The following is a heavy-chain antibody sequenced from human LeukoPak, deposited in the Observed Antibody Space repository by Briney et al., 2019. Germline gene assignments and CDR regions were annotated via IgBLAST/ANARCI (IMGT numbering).Heavy chain of an antibody. CDR3: AKDEYYYDSSGYYPGAY. CDR2: ISGSGGST. D-gene: IGHD3-22*01. CDR1: GFTFSSYA. V-gene: IGHV3-23*01. J-gene: IGHJ4*02. Sequence: GGSLRLSCAASGFTFSSYAMSWVRQAPGKGLEWVSAISGSGGSTYYADSVKGRFTISRDNSKNTLYLQMNSLRAEDTAVYYCAKDEYYYDSSGYYPGAYWGQGTLVTVSS.